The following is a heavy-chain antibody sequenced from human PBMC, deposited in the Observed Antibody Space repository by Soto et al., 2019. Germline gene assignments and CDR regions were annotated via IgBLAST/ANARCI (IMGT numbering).Heavy chain of an antibody. D-gene: IGHD3-9*01. V-gene: IGHV1-46*03. CDR1: GYTFTDYY. J-gene: IGHJ4*02. CDR2: INPSGGST. Sequence: GASVKVSCKASGYTFTDYYMHWVRQAPGQGLEWMGVINPSGGSTGYAQKFQGRVTMTRDTSTSTVYMELSSLRSEDTAVYYCAREGNPRRLVLDFWGQGTLVNVSS. CDR3: AREGNPRRLVLDF.